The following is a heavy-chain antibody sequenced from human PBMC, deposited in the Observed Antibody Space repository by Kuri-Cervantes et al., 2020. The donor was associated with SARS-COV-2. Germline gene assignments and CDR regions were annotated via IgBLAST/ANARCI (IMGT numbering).Heavy chain of an antibody. Sequence: ASVKVSCKASGYTFTGYYMHWVRHAPGQGLEWMGRINPNSGGTNYAQKFQGRVTMTRDTSISTAYMELSRLRSDDTAVYYCARDPGGLDAFDIWGQGTMVTVSS. CDR3: ARDPGGLDAFDI. V-gene: IGHV1-2*06. CDR1: GYTFTGYY. CDR2: INPNSGGT. D-gene: IGHD4-23*01. J-gene: IGHJ3*02.